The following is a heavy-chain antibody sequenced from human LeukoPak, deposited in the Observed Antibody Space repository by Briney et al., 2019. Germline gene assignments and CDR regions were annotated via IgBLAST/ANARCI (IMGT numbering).Heavy chain of an antibody. CDR1: GFTFSGYA. CDR2: ISGSGGST. J-gene: IGHJ5*02. V-gene: IGHV3-23*01. CDR3: AKVGYYDFWSGYYPTGWFDP. D-gene: IGHD3-3*01. Sequence: GGSLRLSCAASGFTFSGYAMSWVRQAPGKGLEWVSAISGSGGSTYYADSVKGRFTISRDNSKNTLYLQMNSLRAEDTAVYYCAKVGYYDFWSGYYPTGWFDPWGQGTLVTVSS.